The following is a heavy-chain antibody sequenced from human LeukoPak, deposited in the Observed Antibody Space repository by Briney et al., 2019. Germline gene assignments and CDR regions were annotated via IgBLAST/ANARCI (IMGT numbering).Heavy chain of an antibody. V-gene: IGHV4-59*01. CDR3: ARRSVAYCGGDCYGPYFDY. Sequence: PSETLSLTCTVSGGSISTYYWNWIRQPPGKGLEWIGYIYYSGSTNYNPSLGSRVTISVDTSKNQFSLNLSSVTAADTAVYYCARRSVAYCGGDCYGPYFDYWGQGTLVTVSS. CDR1: GGSISTYY. CDR2: IYYSGST. J-gene: IGHJ4*02. D-gene: IGHD2-21*02.